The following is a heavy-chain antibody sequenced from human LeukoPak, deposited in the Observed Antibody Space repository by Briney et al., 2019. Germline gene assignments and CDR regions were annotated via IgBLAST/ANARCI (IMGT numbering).Heavy chain of an antibody. Sequence: GASVKVSCKASGGTLSSYAINWVRQAPGQGLEWIGRIIPIFGIVNYAQNFQGRVTITADKSTKTAYMELSSLRSEDTAFYYCARADSSGYSLDENFDYWGQGTLVTVSS. CDR3: ARADSSGYSLDENFDY. D-gene: IGHD3-22*01. V-gene: IGHV1-69*04. CDR2: IIPIFGIV. J-gene: IGHJ4*02. CDR1: GGTLSSYA.